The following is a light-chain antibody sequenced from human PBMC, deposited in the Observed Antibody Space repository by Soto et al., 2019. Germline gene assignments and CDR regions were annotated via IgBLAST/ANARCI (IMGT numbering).Light chain of an antibody. CDR3: QQYNNWPSP. CDR1: QSVSSN. V-gene: IGKV3-15*01. CDR2: GAS. Sequence: EIVMRQSPATLSVSPGERATLSCRASQSVSSNLAWYQQKPGQAPRLLIYGASTRATGIPARFSGSGSGTEFTLTISSLQSEDFAVYYCQQYNNWPSPLGQGPKVDIK. J-gene: IGKJ1*01.